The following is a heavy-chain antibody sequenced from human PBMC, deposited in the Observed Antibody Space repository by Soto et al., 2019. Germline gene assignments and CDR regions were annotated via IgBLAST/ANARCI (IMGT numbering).Heavy chain of an antibody. J-gene: IGHJ5*02. Sequence: WASVKVSCKASGYTFTSYDINWVRQATGQGLEWMGWMNPNSGNTGYAQKFQGRVTMTRNTSISTAYMELSSLRSEDTAVYYCARNSGYYTANWFDPWGQGTLVTVSS. D-gene: IGHD3-3*01. V-gene: IGHV1-8*01. CDR1: GYTFTSYD. CDR3: ARNSGYYTANWFDP. CDR2: MNPNSGNT.